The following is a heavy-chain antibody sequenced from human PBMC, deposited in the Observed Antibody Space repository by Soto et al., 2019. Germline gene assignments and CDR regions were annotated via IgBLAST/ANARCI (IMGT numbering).Heavy chain of an antibody. V-gene: IGHV3-7*01. D-gene: IGHD3-10*01. J-gene: IGHJ3*02. Sequence: GGSLRLSCAASGFTFSSYWMSWVRQAPGKGLEWVANIKQDGSEKYYVDSVKGRFTISRDNAKNSLYLQMNSLRAEDTAVYYCARKSRGPTMVRGVINDAFDIWGQGTMVTVSS. CDR2: IKQDGSEK. CDR1: GFTFSSYW. CDR3: ARKSRGPTMVRGVINDAFDI.